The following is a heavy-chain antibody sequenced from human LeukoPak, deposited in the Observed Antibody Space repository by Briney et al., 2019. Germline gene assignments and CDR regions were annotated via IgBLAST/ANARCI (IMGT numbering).Heavy chain of an antibody. V-gene: IGHV3-33*05. Sequence: GGSLRLSCAASGFIFSHYGMHWVRQAPGKGLEWVAVIQNDASTENFADSVKGRFTVSRDNSKNTVFLQMNSLRVEDTAVYYCARELSQIVWGGLDYGGQGTLVSVSS. J-gene: IGHJ4*02. D-gene: IGHD2-21*01. CDR2: IQNDASTE. CDR3: ARELSQIVWGGLDY. CDR1: GFIFSHYG.